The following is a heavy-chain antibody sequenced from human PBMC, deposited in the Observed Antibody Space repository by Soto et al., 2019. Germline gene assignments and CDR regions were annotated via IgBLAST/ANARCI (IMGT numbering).Heavy chain of an antibody. CDR2: ISSNGVGT. Sequence: GGSLRLSCAASGFTLGGYAVDWVRQAPGKGLEYGSGISSNGVGTYYANSVQGRFTISRDNSKNTVYLQMGSLRPEDMAVYYCARRARPDFYYMAVWGKGTTVTVSS. J-gene: IGHJ6*03. CDR1: GFTLGGYA. D-gene: IGHD6-6*01. CDR3: ARRARPDFYYMAV. V-gene: IGHV3-64*01.